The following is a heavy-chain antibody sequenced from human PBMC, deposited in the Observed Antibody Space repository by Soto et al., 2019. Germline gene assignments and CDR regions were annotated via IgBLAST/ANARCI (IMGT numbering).Heavy chain of an antibody. CDR2: IYHSGST. Sequence: QLQLQESGSGLVKPSQTLSLTCAVSGGSISSGGYSWSWIRQPPGKGLEWIGYIYHSGSTYYNPSLKGRVTISVDRSKNQFSRKVSCVTAADTAVYYCATAGGLGAVAADYWGQGTLVTVSS. J-gene: IGHJ4*02. CDR1: GGSISSGGYS. D-gene: IGHD6-19*01. V-gene: IGHV4-30-2*01. CDR3: ATAGGLGAVAADY.